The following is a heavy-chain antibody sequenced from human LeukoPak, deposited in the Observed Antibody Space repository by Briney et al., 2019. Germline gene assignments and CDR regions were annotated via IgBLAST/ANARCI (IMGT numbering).Heavy chain of an antibody. V-gene: IGHV4-61*01. CDR2: IYYSGST. CDR1: GGSIRSSYYY. D-gene: IGHD2-8*01. CDR3: ARDPGYCTNGVCQKWFDP. Sequence: SETLSLTCTVSGGSIRSSYYYWGWIRQPPGKGLEWIGYIYYSGSTNYNPSLKSRVTISVDTSKNQFSLKLSSVTAADTAVYYCARDPGYCTNGVCQKWFDPWGQGTLVTVSS. J-gene: IGHJ5*02.